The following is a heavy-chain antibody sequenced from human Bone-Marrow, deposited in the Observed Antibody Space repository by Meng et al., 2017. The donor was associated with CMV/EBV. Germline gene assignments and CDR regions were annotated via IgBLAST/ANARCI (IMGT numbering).Heavy chain of an antibody. CDR3: AKVWGGRKGDY. CDR2: ISGSGGST. Sequence: GESLKISCSASGFIFTIYAMTWVRQAPGKGLEWVSAISGSGGSTYYADSVKGRFTISRDNSKNTLYLQMNSLRAEDTAVYYCAKVWGGRKGDYWGQGTLVTVSS. V-gene: IGHV3-23*01. J-gene: IGHJ4*02. CDR1: GFIFTIYA. D-gene: IGHD3-16*01.